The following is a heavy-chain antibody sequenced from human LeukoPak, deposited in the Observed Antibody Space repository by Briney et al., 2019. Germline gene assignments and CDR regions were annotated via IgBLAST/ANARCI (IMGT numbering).Heavy chain of an antibody. V-gene: IGHV4-34*01. CDR2: INHSGST. CDR1: GGSFSGYY. D-gene: IGHD2-15*01. J-gene: IGHJ4*02. Sequence: SETLSLTCAVYGGSFSGYYWSWTRQPPGKGLEWIGEINHSGSTNYNPSLKSRVTISVDTSKNQFSLKLSSVTAADTAVYYCARTRIWSLGPVDYWGQGTLVTVSS. CDR3: ARTRIWSLGPVDY.